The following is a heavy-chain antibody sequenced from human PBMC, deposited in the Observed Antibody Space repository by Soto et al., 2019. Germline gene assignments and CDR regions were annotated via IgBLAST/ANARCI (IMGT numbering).Heavy chain of an antibody. Sequence: PGGSLRLSCAASGFTFRSYGMHWVRQAPGKGLEWVAVIWYDGSNKYYADSVKGRFTISRDNSKNTLYLQMNSLRAEDTAVYYCARARGYARWYGMDVWGQGTTVTVSS. CDR2: IWYDGSNK. D-gene: IGHD3-22*01. CDR1: GFTFRSYG. CDR3: ARARGYARWYGMDV. J-gene: IGHJ6*02. V-gene: IGHV3-33*01.